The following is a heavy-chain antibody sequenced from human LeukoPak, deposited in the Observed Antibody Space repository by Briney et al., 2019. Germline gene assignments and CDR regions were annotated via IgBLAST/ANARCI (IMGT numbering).Heavy chain of an antibody. J-gene: IGHJ5*02. CDR1: GYSISSGYY. CDR3: ARTKPAYCGGDCYPGWFDP. V-gene: IGHV4-38-2*02. Sequence: PSETLSLTCTVSGYSISSGYYWGWIRQPPGKGLEWIGSIYHSGSTYYNPSLKSRVTISVDTSKNQFSLKLSSVTAADTAVYYCARTKPAYCGGDCYPGWFDPWGQGTLVTVSS. D-gene: IGHD2-21*02. CDR2: IYHSGST.